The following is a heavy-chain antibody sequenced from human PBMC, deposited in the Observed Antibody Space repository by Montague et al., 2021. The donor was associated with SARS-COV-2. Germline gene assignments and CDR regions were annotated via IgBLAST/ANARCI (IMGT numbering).Heavy chain of an antibody. J-gene: IGHJ4*02. V-gene: IGHV4-31*03. D-gene: IGHD2-15*01. CDR2: IYYSGGT. Sequence: TLSLTCTVSGGSISSGGYYWSWIRQHPGKGLEWIGYIYYSGGTYYNPSLKSRLTISVDTSKNRFSLKLSSVTAADTAMYYCASQPYGNHLPPPGYWGQGTLVTVSS. CDR1: GGSISSGGYY. CDR3: ASQPYGNHLPPPGY.